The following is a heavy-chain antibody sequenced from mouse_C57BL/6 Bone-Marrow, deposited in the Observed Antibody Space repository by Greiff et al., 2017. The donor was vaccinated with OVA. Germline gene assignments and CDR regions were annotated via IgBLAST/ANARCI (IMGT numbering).Heavy chain of an antibody. Sequence: EVKVVESGGDLVKPGGSLKLSCAASGFTFSSYGMSWVRQPPDKRLEWVATISSGGSYTYYPASVKGRFTISRANAKNTLYLQMSSLKSEDTAMYYCARRYSNYPGYFDYWGQGTTLTVSS. D-gene: IGHD2-5*01. CDR2: ISSGGSYT. J-gene: IGHJ2*01. CDR3: ARRYSNYPGYFDY. CDR1: GFTFSSYG. V-gene: IGHV5-6*02.